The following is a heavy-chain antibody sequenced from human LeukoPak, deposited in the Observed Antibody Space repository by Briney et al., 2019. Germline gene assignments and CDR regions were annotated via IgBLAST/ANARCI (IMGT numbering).Heavy chain of an antibody. D-gene: IGHD2-2*01. CDR1: GFTFSDYQ. Sequence: PGGSLRLSCAASGFTFSDYQMTWLRQAPGKGLEWVGFIRSKAYGGTTEYAASVKGRFTISRDDSKSIAYLQMNSLKTEDTAVYYCTREVTVVPAAIYYYGMDVWGQGTTVTVSS. CDR3: TREVTVVPAAIYYYGMDV. V-gene: IGHV3-49*03. CDR2: IRSKAYGGTT. J-gene: IGHJ6*02.